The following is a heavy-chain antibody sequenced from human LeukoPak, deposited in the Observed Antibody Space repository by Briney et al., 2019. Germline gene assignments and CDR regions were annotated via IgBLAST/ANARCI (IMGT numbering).Heavy chain of an antibody. D-gene: IGHD2-15*01. Sequence: PGGSLRLSCAASGFTFSSFEMNWVRQAPGKGLEWVSYISSGGSTRYYADSVKGRFTISRDSAKNSLYLQMSSLRAEDTAVYYCAREGGWTFDYWGQGTLVTVSS. CDR3: AREGGWTFDY. CDR2: ISSGGSTR. V-gene: IGHV3-48*03. CDR1: GFTFSSFE. J-gene: IGHJ4*02.